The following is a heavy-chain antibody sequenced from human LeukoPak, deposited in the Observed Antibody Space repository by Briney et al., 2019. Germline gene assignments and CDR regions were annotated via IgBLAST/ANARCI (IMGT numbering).Heavy chain of an antibody. CDR3: AEDDGGFFKGIES. CDR2: VSGGGTKT. CDR1: GFRFDDYA. V-gene: IGHV3-23*01. J-gene: IGHJ4*02. D-gene: IGHD4-23*01. Sequence: PGGSLRLSCAASGFRFDDYALNWVRQAPGKGLEWVAAVSGGGTKTYYADSVKDRVTISRDNSKNTLYLQINSLEADDTAVYYCAEDDGGFFKGIESWGQGTLVTVSS.